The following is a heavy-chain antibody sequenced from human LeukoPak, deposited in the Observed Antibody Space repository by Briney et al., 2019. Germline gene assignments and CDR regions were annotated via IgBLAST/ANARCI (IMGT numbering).Heavy chain of an antibody. CDR2: IKPDGNEK. J-gene: IGHJ4*02. CDR1: GFTLTTYW. V-gene: IGHV3-7*01. CDR3: ATTSRTVTGLDY. D-gene: IGHD4-17*01. Sequence: GGSLRPSCTASGFTLTTYWLTWVRQAPGKGLEWVANIKPDGNEKYYVDSVKGRFTISRDNAENSLYLQMNSLRAEDTAIYYCATTSRTVTGLDYWGQGTLVTVSS.